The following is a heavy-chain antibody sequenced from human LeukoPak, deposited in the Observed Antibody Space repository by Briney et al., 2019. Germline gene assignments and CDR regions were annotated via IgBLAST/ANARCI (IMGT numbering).Heavy chain of an antibody. V-gene: IGHV3-23*01. Sequence: PGGSLRLSCAASGFTFSSYAMTWVRQAPGKGLEWVSAISGSGGSTFYADSVKGRFTISRDNSKNTLYLQMNSLRAEDTAVYYCAKLSRGAAGTGGDYFDYWGQGTLVTVSS. D-gene: IGHD6-19*01. CDR1: GFTFSSYA. J-gene: IGHJ4*02. CDR3: AKLSRGAAGTGGDYFDY. CDR2: ISGSGGST.